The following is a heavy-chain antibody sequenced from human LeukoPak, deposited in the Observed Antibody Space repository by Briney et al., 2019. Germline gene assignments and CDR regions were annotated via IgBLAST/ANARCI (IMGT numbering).Heavy chain of an antibody. J-gene: IGHJ6*02. Sequence: PMATVKVSCKASGYTFTSYGISWVRPAPGQGRAWMGWISAYNGNTNYAQKLQGRVTMTTDTSTSTAYVELRSLRYDDTAVYYCARDQTVEVFLEDYGSVSYDGMDVWGQGTTVTVSS. CDR3: ARDQTVEVFLEDYGSVSYDGMDV. CDR2: ISAYNGNT. D-gene: IGHD3-10*01. CDR1: GYTFTSYG. V-gene: IGHV1-18*01.